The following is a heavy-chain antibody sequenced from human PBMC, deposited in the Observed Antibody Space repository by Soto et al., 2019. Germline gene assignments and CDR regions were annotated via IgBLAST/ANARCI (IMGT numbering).Heavy chain of an antibody. J-gene: IGHJ4*02. V-gene: IGHV4-30-4*01. D-gene: IGHD3-16*01. Sequence: PSETLSLTCTVSSGSISSGDYYWSWLRQPPGKGQEWIGYIFYSGSTHYNASFQSRVSVSVDTSRNQFSLKLTSVSAADTAVYYCARGRFGEIHDYWGQGILVTVSS. CDR3: ARGRFGEIHDY. CDR1: SGSISSGDYY. CDR2: IFYSGST.